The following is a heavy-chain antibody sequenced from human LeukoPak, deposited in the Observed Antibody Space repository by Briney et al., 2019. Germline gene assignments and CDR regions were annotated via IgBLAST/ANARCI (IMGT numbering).Heavy chain of an antibody. D-gene: IGHD3-22*01. Sequence: HGESLKISCKGSGYSFTSYWIGWVRQMPGKGLEWMGIIYPGDSDTRYSPSFQGQVTISADKSIRTAYLQWSSLKASDTAMYYCARRGYYDSSGYHYYFDYWGQGTLVTVSS. CDR3: ARRGYYDSSGYHYYFDY. J-gene: IGHJ4*02. CDR2: IYPGDSDT. V-gene: IGHV5-51*01. CDR1: GYSFTSYW.